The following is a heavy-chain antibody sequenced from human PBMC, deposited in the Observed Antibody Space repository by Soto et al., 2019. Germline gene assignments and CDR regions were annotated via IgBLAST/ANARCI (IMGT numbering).Heavy chain of an antibody. CDR3: ARSDCYGVCRGKWLDP. V-gene: IGHV4-4*02. J-gene: IGHJ5*02. Sequence: QVQLQESGPGLAKPSGTLSLTCAVSGGSISSDDWWTWVRQTPGKGLKWIGEIYHSGTTNYNPSLMSRVTIAVDKAKSQFSLRLDSVTAADTAVYYCARSDCYGVCRGKWLDPWGQGILVTVSS. D-gene: IGHD2-21*02. CDR1: GGSISSDDW. CDR2: IYHSGTT.